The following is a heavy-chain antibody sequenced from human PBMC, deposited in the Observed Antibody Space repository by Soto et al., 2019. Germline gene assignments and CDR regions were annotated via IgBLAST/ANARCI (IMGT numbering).Heavy chain of an antibody. J-gene: IGHJ1*01. D-gene: IGHD4-17*01. Sequence: EVQLVESGGGLVQPGGSLRLSCAASGFTFSSYWMSWVRQAPGKGLEWVANIKQDGSEKYYVDSVKGRFTISRDNAKNSLYLKMNSLTSQDTAVYYCARTYGDDLRDAEAFQHWGQGTLVTVSS. CDR2: IKQDGSEK. CDR3: ARTYGDDLRDAEAFQH. CDR1: GFTFSSYW. V-gene: IGHV3-7*01.